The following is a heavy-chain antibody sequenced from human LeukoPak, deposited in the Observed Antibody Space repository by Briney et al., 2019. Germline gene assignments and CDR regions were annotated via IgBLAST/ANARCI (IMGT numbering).Heavy chain of an antibody. Sequence: GRSLRLSCAASGFTFSSYAMHWVRQAPGKGLEYVSAISTNGDTTYYANSVKGRFTISRDNSKNTLYLQMGSLRGEDMAVYYCARADSGPSFPPDFWGQGTLVTVSS. CDR3: ARADSGPSFPPDF. J-gene: IGHJ4*02. CDR2: ISTNGDTT. D-gene: IGHD5-12*01. CDR1: GFTFSSYA. V-gene: IGHV3-64*01.